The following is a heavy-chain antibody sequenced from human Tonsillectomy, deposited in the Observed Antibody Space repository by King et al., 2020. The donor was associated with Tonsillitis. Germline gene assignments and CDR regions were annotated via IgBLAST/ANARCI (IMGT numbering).Heavy chain of an antibody. D-gene: IGHD5/OR15-5a*01. Sequence: VQLVESGGGVVKPGRSLRLSCAASGVKFSTYGMHWVRQVPGKGLEWVAVMSYDGANTYYADSVKGRFTISRDTSKNTLYLQMSSLRAEDTAVYYCAKDRAAYGLRGYCDYWGQGTLVTVPS. V-gene: IGHV3-30*18. CDR1: GVKFSTYG. CDR3: AKDRAAYGLRGYCDY. CDR2: MSYDGANT. J-gene: IGHJ4*02.